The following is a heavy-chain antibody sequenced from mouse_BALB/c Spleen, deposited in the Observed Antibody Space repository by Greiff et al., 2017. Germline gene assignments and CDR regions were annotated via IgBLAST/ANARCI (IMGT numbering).Heavy chain of an antibody. CDR1: GFTFSSYG. J-gene: IGHJ3*01. V-gene: IGHV5-6*01. Sequence: EVQRVESGGDLVKPGGSLKLSCAASGFTFSSYGMSWVRQTPDKRLEWVATISSGGSYTYYPDSVKGRVTISRDNAKNTLYLQMSSLKSEDTAMYYCARHEGLTTAPFAYWGQGTLVTVSA. D-gene: IGHD1-2*01. CDR2: ISSGGSYT. CDR3: ARHEGLTTAPFAY.